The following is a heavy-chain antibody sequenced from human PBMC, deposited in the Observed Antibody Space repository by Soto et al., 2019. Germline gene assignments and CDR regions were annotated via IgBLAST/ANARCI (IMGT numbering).Heavy chain of an antibody. CDR2: IIPIFGTA. V-gene: IGHV1-69*01. D-gene: IGHD2-2*01. CDR1: GGTFSSYA. Sequence: QVQLVQSVAEVKKPGSSVKVSCKASGGTFSSYAISWVRQAPGQGLEWMGGIIPIFGTANYAQKFQGRVTITADESTSTAYMELSSLRSEDTAVYYCARVGYCSSTSCYYYYYYGMDVWGQGTTVTVSS. CDR3: ARVGYCSSTSCYYYYYYGMDV. J-gene: IGHJ6*02.